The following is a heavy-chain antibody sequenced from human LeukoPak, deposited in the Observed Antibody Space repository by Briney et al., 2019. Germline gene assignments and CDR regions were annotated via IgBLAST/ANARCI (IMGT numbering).Heavy chain of an antibody. Sequence: SETLSLTCTFSGGSISTYYWSWIRQPPGKGLEWIGYIYYTGGTNYNPSLKSRVTISLNASKNQFSLRLRSVTAADTAVYYCARRVAVGNYFDPWGQGTQVTVSS. D-gene: IGHD4-11*01. V-gene: IGHV4-59*08. CDR2: IYYTGGT. CDR1: GGSISTYY. J-gene: IGHJ5*02. CDR3: ARRVAVGNYFDP.